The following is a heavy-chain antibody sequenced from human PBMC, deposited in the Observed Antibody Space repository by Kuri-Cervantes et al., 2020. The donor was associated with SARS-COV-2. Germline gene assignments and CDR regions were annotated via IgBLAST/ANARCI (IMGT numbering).Heavy chain of an antibody. V-gene: IGHV3-49*04. J-gene: IGHJ6*02. CDR3: TRDGISGSRWYYDGMDV. CDR1: GFTFSSYW. D-gene: IGHD1-20*01. Sequence: GGSLRLSCAASGFTFSSYWMSWVRQAPGKGLEWVGFIRSKAYGGTTEYAASVKGRFTISRDDSKSIAYLQMNSLKTEDTAVYYCTRDGISGSRWYYDGMDVWGQGTTVTVSS. CDR2: IRSKAYGGTT.